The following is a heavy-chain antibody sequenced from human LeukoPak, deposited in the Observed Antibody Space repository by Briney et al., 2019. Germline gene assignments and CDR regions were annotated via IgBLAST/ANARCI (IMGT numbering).Heavy chain of an antibody. CDR2: MNPNSGNT. J-gene: IGHJ4*02. CDR3: ASPSIVGATTLSY. V-gene: IGHV1-8*01. D-gene: IGHD1-26*01. CDR1: GYTFTSYD. Sequence: GASVKVSCKASGYTFTSYDINWVRQATGQGLEWMGWMNPNSGNTGYAQKFQGRVTMTRDTSISTAYMELSRLRSDDTAVYYCASPSIVGATTLSYWGQGTLVTVSS.